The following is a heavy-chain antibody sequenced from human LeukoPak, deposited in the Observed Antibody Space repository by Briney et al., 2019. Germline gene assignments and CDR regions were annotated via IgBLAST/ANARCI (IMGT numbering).Heavy chain of an antibody. CDR3: ARELEVRGVILFAY. V-gene: IGHV1-18*01. CDR2: ISAYNGNT. J-gene: IGHJ4*02. CDR1: GYTFITYG. D-gene: IGHD3-10*01. Sequence: ASVKVSCKASGYTFITYGLSWVRQAPGQGLEWMGWISAYNGNTNYAQELQGRVTMTRDTSTSTAYMELRSLTSDDTAVYYCARELEVRGVILFAYWGQGTLVTVSS.